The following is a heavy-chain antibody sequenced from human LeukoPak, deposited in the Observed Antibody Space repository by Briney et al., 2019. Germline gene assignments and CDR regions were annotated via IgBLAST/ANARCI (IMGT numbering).Heavy chain of an antibody. CDR1: GYTFTSYA. CDR3: ARWVPLYCSGGSCLEGRGPRDYYYGMDV. D-gene: IGHD2-15*01. J-gene: IGHJ6*02. Sequence: ASVKVSRKASGYTFTSYAMNWVRQAPGQGLEWMAIINPSGGSTTYAQKFQGRVTMTRDTSTSTVYMELSSLRSEDTAVYYCARWVPLYCSGGSCLEGRGPRDYYYGMDVWGQGTTVTVSS. V-gene: IGHV1-46*01. CDR2: INPSGGST.